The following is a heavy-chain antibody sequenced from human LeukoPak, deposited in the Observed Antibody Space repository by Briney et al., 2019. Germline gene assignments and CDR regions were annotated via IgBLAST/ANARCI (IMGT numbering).Heavy chain of an antibody. CDR3: ARATRLAYGGNSYYFDY. Sequence: SETLSLTCTVSGGSISSYYWSWIRQPPGKGLEWIGYIYYSGSTNYNPSPKSRVTISVDTSKNQFSLKLSSVTAADTAVYYCARATRLAYGGNSYYFDYWGQGTLVTVSS. V-gene: IGHV4-59*01. J-gene: IGHJ4*02. CDR1: GGSISSYY. CDR2: IYYSGST. D-gene: IGHD4-23*01.